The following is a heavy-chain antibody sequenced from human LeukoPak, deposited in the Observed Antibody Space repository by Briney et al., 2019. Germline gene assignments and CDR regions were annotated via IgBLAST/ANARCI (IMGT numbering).Heavy chain of an antibody. D-gene: IGHD1-26*01. V-gene: IGHV1-46*01. CDR2: INPSGGST. Sequence: ASVKVSCKASGYTFTSYYMHWVRQAPGQGLEWMGIINPSGGSTSYAQKFQGRVTMTRDTSTSTVYMELSSLRSEDTAVYYCARDIRGGSYPALPDYWGQGTLVTVSS. J-gene: IGHJ4*02. CDR1: GYTFTSYY. CDR3: ARDIRGGSYPALPDY.